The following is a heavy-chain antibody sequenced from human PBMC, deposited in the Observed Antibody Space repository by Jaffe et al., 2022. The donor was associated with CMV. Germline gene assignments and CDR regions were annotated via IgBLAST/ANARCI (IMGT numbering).Heavy chain of an antibody. Sequence: EVQLVESGGGLVKPGGSLRLSCAASGFTFSNAWMSWVRQAPGKGLEWVGRIKSKTDGGTTDYAAPVKGRFTISRDDSKNTLYLQMNSLKTEDTAVYYCTTDTTMIVVVILNDAFDIWGQGTMVTVSS. J-gene: IGHJ3*02. CDR3: TTDTTMIVVVILNDAFDI. CDR1: GFTFSNAW. V-gene: IGHV3-15*01. CDR2: IKSKTDGGTT. D-gene: IGHD3-22*01.